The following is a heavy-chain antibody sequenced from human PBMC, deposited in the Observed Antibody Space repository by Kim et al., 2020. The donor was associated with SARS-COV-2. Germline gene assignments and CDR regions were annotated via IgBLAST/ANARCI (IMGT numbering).Heavy chain of an antibody. CDR1: GIPFSDAW. V-gene: IGHV3-15*01. J-gene: IGHJ4*02. CDR2: IKSKTDGGTA. CDR3: TTVSMR. Sequence: GGSLRLSCAVSGIPFSDAWFNWVRQSPGKGLEWVGRIKSKTDGGTADLAAPVKGRFAISRDESKNTLYLLMNDVKTDDSAMYYCTTVSMRWGQGTLVTVS. D-gene: IGHD2-2*01.